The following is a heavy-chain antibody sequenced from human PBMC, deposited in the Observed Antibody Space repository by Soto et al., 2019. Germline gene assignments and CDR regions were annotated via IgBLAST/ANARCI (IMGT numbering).Heavy chain of an antibody. CDR3: ASVDTAMVTYH. V-gene: IGHV3-66*01. J-gene: IGHJ5*02. CDR2: IYSGGST. D-gene: IGHD5-18*01. Sequence: GSLRLSCAASGFTVSSNYMSWVRQAPGKGLEWVSVIYSGGSTYYADSVKGRFTISRDNSKNTLYLQMNSLRAEDTAVYYCASVDTAMVTYHWGQGTLVTVSS. CDR1: GFTVSSNY.